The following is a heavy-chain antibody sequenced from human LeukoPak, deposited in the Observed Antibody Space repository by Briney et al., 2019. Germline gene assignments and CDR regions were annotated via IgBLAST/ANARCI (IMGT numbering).Heavy chain of an antibody. CDR1: GYTFTGYY. CDR2: INPNSGGT. Sequence: ASVKVSCKASGYTFTGYYIHWVRQAPGQGREWMGWINPNSGGTNSAQKFQGRVTMTRDTSISTAYMALSRLTSDDTTIYYCARVRGDFWSGLDFWGQGTLVTVSS. V-gene: IGHV1-2*02. CDR3: ARVRGDFWSGLDF. J-gene: IGHJ4*02. D-gene: IGHD3-3*01.